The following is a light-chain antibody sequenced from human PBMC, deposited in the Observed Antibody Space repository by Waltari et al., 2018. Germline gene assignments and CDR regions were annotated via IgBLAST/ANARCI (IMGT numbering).Light chain of an antibody. Sequence: QSALTQPASVSGSPGQSITISCTGTSSDVGSYNLVSWYQQPPGQAPQPWIYEGSKRPSGVSNRFSGSKSGNTASLTISGLQAEDEADYYCCSYAGSSTWVFGGGTKLTVL. V-gene: IGLV2-23*01. CDR1: SSDVGSYNL. CDR2: EGS. CDR3: CSYAGSSTWV. J-gene: IGLJ3*02.